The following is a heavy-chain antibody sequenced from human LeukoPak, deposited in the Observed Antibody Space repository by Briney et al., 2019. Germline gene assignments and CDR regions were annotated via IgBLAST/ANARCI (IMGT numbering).Heavy chain of an antibody. CDR1: GATFISYA. J-gene: IGHJ6*04. CDR2: IFPIFGTA. V-gene: IGHV1-69*13. CDR3: ATRTNSSGWTYYYYGMDV. D-gene: IGHD6-19*01. Sequence: SGKVPCKASGATFISYAFGWVRQAPGQGLEWMGGIFPIFGTANYAQKSQGRVTITADESTSTAYMELSSLRSEDTAVYYCATRTNSSGWTYYYYGMDVGGKGTTVTVSA.